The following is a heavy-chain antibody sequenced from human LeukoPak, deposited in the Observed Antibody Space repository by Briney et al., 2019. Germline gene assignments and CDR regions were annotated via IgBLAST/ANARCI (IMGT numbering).Heavy chain of an antibody. Sequence: ASVKVSCKASGYTLTNYYMHWVRQAPGQGLEWMGIINPSGGSTSYAQKFQGRVTMTRDTSTSTVYMELSSLRSEDTAVYYCARAGSITGTAVDAFDIWGQGTMVTVSS. CDR2: INPSGGST. CDR3: ARAGSITGTAVDAFDI. J-gene: IGHJ3*02. D-gene: IGHD1-7*01. CDR1: GYTLTNYY. V-gene: IGHV1-46*01.